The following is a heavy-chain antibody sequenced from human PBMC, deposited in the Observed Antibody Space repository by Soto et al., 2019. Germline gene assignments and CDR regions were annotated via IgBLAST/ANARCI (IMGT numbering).Heavy chain of an antibody. Sequence: KPSETLSLTCTVPGGSISSWSYYWGWIRQPPGKGLEWIGIVYHTGTAYYNPSLKSRVAISADTSKNQFSLMVTSVTAADTAVYYCAGLPKRPAEYCSSPTCYNWFDPWGQGAVVTVSS. D-gene: IGHD2-2*01. V-gene: IGHV4-39*01. J-gene: IGHJ5*02. CDR3: AGLPKRPAEYCSSPTCYNWFDP. CDR2: VYHTGTA. CDR1: GGSISSWSYY.